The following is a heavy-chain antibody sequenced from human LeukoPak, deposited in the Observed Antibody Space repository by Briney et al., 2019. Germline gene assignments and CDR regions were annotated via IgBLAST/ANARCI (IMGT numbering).Heavy chain of an antibody. CDR3: ARDLGTGTTDY. CDR2: IYSGGTT. V-gene: IGHV3-66*01. CDR1: GFTLRSSW. J-gene: IGHJ4*02. Sequence: GGSLRLSCAASGFTLRSSWMHWVRQAPGKGLEWVSVIYSGGTTYYADSVKGRFTISRDSSKNTLFLQMNSLRAEDTAVYYCARDLGTGTTDYWGQGTLVTVSS. D-gene: IGHD1-7*01.